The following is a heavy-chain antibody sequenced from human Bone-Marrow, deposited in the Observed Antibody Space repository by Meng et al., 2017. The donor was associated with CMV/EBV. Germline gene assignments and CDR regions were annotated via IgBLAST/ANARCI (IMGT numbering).Heavy chain of an antibody. CDR1: GFTFSDYY. J-gene: IGHJ4*02. D-gene: IGHD3-3*01. V-gene: IGHV3-11*04. CDR2: ISSSGSTI. CDR3: ASTYYDFWSGLVPHY. Sequence: GESLKISCAASGFTFSDYYMSWIRQAPGKGLEWVSYISSSGSTIYYADSVKGRFTISRDNAKNSLYLQMNSLRAEDTAVYYCASTYYDFWSGLVPHYWGQGTLVTVSS.